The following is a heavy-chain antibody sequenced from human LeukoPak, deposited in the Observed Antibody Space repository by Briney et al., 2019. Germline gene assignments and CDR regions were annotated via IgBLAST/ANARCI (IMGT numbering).Heavy chain of an antibody. CDR3: VWIYHDILTVSYQVEY. Sequence: PSETLSLTCNVSHYSVSSGHNWGWIRQPPGKGLEWIGSMSHSETTYYNPSLKSRVTISLHSSKNHFSLHLRSVTAADTAVYYCVWIYHDILTVSYQVEYWGQGTLVTVSS. CDR1: HYSVSSGHN. D-gene: IGHD3-9*01. J-gene: IGHJ4*02. V-gene: IGHV4-38-2*02. CDR2: MSHSETT.